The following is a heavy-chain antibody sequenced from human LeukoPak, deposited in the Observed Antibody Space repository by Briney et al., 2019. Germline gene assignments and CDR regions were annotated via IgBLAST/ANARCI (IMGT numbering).Heavy chain of an antibody. V-gene: IGHV4-31*03. CDR1: GGSISSAGYY. J-gene: IGHJ4*02. CDR3: ARVRFFYDSGGAYFDH. CDR2: IYYSGST. D-gene: IGHD3-22*01. Sequence: SETLSLTRTVSGGSISSAGYYWSWIRQHPGKGLEWIGCIYYSGSTYYNSSLKSRLTLSVDTSKSQFSLKLRSVTAADTAVYYCARVRFFYDSGGAYFDHWGQGTLVTVSS.